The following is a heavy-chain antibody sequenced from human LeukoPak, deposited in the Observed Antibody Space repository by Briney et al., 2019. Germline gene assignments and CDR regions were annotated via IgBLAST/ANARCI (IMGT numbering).Heavy chain of an antibody. D-gene: IGHD3-22*01. CDR3: ASPPADYYDSRDYFDY. CDR1: GGTFSSYV. Sequence: SVKVSCKASGGTFSSYVISWVRQAPGQGLEWMGRIIPILGIANYAQKLQGRVTITADKSTSTAYMELSSLRSEDTAVYYCASPPADYYDSRDYFDYWGQGTLITVSS. V-gene: IGHV1-69*04. CDR2: IIPILGIA. J-gene: IGHJ4*02.